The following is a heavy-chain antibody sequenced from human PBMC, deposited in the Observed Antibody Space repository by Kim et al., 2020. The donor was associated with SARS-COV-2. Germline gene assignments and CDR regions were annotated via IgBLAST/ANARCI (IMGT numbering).Heavy chain of an antibody. J-gene: IGHJ6*01. CDR2: IYSSGST. CDR1: GFTFSSYY. D-gene: IGHD3-9*01. Sequence: GGSLRLSCAASGFTFSSYYMSWVRQAPGKGLEWVSVIYSSGSTYYSAASMGRCFTFSDNTTNTPLFLQISLLAADTAAFYCSADRVVLRYFYSLSNFGM. CDR3: SADRVVLRYFYSLSNFGM. V-gene: IGHV3-53*01.